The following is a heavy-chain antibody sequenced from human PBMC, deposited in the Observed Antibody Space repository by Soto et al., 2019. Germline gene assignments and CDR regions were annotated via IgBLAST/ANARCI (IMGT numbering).Heavy chain of an antibody. CDR3: ARHLSKWELLGALDY. CDR1: GGSISSSSYY. CDR2: IYYSGST. Sequence: QLQLQESGPGLVKPSETLSLTCTVSGGSISSSSYYWGWIRQPPGKGLEWIGSIYYSGSTYHPSLKSRVTISVDTSKNQFSLKLSSVTAADTAVYYCARHLSKWELLGALDYWGQGTLVTVSS. J-gene: IGHJ4*02. V-gene: IGHV4-39*01. D-gene: IGHD1-26*01.